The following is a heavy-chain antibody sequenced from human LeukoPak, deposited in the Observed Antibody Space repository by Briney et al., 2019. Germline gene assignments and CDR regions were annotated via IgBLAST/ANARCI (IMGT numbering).Heavy chain of an antibody. J-gene: IGHJ4*02. CDR3: ARRILGSGWPFDY. Sequence: GESLKISCKGSGYSFTTYWIGWVRQMPGKGLEWMGIIYPGDSDIRYSPSFQGQVTISADKSISTAYLQWSSLKASDTAMYYCARRILGSGWPFDYWGQGTLVTVSS. D-gene: IGHD6-19*01. CDR2: IYPGDSDI. CDR1: GYSFTTYW. V-gene: IGHV5-51*01.